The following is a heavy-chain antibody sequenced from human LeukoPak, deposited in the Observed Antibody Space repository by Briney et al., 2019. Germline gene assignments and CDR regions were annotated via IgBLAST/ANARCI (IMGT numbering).Heavy chain of an antibody. Sequence: GSLRLSCAASGFTFSSYSMSWVRQAPGEGLEWVSIISGSSDTTYYADSVKGRFTISRDNSMNALYLQMNSLRAEGTAVYYCAKKTSGYFPFDYWGQGTLVTVSS. V-gene: IGHV3-23*01. CDR1: GFTFSSYS. CDR3: AKKTSGYFPFDY. J-gene: IGHJ4*02. D-gene: IGHD5-12*01. CDR2: ISGSSDTT.